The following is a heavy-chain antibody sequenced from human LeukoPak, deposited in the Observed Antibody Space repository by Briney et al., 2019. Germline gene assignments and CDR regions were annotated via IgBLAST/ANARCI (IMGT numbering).Heavy chain of an antibody. J-gene: IGHJ4*02. CDR1: GFTFSSYA. CDR2: ISGSGGST. CDR3: AKGSGSYSSSSGDY. Sequence: PGGSLRLSCAASGFTFSSYAMSGVRQAPGKGLEWVAAISGSGGSTYYADSVKGRFTISRDNSKNTLYLQMNSLRAEDTAVYYCAKGSGSYSSSSGDYWGQGTLVTDSS. V-gene: IGHV3-23*01. D-gene: IGHD6-6*01.